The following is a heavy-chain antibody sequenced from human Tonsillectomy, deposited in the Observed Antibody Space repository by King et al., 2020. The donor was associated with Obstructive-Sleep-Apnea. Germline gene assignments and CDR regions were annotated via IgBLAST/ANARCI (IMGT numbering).Heavy chain of an antibody. Sequence: EVQLVESGGVVVQPWGSLRLSCAASGFTFDDYAMHWVRQAPGKGLEWVSLISWDGGSTYYADSVKGRFTISRDNSKNSLYLQMNSLRAEDTALYYCAKDSTYLAAAGTLDYWGQGTLVTVSS. CDR1: GFTFDDYA. CDR3: AKDSTYLAAAGTLDY. J-gene: IGHJ4*02. CDR2: ISWDGGST. D-gene: IGHD6-13*01. V-gene: IGHV3-43D*03.